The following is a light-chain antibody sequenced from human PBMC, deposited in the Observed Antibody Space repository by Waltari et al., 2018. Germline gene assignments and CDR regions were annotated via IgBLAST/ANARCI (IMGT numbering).Light chain of an antibody. J-gene: IGKJ4*01. Sequence: AIQLTQSPSSLSASVGDKVTITCRASQDISIAFAWYQLRPGKAPKFLIYDASILESGVPSRFRGSGSGTDFTLTISSLQPDDFGTYFCQQFNSFPLTFGGGTKVEMK. CDR3: QQFNSFPLT. CDR2: DAS. V-gene: IGKV1-13*02. CDR1: QDISIA.